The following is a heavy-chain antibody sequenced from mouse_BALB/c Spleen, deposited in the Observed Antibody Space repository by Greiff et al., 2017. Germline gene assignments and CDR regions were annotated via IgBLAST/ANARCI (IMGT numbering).Heavy chain of an antibody. J-gene: IGHJ4*01. CDR2: IRLKSNNYAT. CDR3: TRPYYGYDDAMDY. Sequence: EVKLVESGGGLVQPGGSMKLSCVASGFTFSNYWMNSVRQSPEKGLEWVAEIRLKSNNYATHYAESVKGRFTISRDDSKSSVYLQMNNLRAEDTGIYYCTRPYYGYDDAMDYWGQGTSVTVSS. V-gene: IGHV6-6*02. CDR1: GFTFSNYW. D-gene: IGHD2-9*01.